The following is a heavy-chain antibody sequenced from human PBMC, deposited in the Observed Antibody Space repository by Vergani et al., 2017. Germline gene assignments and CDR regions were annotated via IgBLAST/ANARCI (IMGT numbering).Heavy chain of an antibody. D-gene: IGHD3-16*01. CDR2: IYNSGNG. CDR3: ASGYYYSDSTSHFRGRYFDV. J-gene: IGHJ2*01. CDR1: GDSIISRSYY. V-gene: IGHV4-39*01. Sequence: QMQLQESGPGLVKASETLSLTCTVSGDSIISRSYYWGWIRQPPGKGVEWIGSIYNSGNGDSSSSLKSRVTISADTSKNQFSLRLTSVTAADTAVYYCASGYYYSDSTSHFRGRYFDVWGRGTLVTVPS.